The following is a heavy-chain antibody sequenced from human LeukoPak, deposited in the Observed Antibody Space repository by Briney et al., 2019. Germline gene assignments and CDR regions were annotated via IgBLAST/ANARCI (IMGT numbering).Heavy chain of an antibody. Sequence: SETLSLTCTVSGGSISSYYWSWIRQPPGKGLEWIGYIYTSGSTNYTPSLKSRVTISVDTSKNQFSLKLSSVTAADTAVYYCARHLPYIVVVPAAISYWGQGTLVTVSS. CDR1: GGSISSYY. D-gene: IGHD2-2*01. CDR3: ARHLPYIVVVPAAISY. J-gene: IGHJ4*02. V-gene: IGHV4-4*09. CDR2: IYTSGST.